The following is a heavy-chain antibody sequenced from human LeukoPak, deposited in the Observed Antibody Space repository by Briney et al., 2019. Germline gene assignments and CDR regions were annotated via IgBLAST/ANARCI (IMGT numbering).Heavy chain of an antibody. Sequence: GGSLRLSCAASGFTFSSSEMNWVRQGPGKGLEWVSYISSSGDTIYYADSVKGRFTISRDNAKKSLYLQMNSLRVEDTAVYYCARDTDDFQGLDIWGQGTVVTVSS. D-gene: IGHD3-3*01. V-gene: IGHV3-48*03. CDR1: GFTFSSSE. J-gene: IGHJ3*02. CDR3: ARDTDDFQGLDI. CDR2: ISSSGDTI.